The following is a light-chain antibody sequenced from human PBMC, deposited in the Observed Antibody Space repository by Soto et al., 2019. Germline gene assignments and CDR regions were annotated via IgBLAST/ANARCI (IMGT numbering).Light chain of an antibody. CDR1: QSISSW. J-gene: IGKJ1*01. Sequence: DLQMTQSPSTLSASVGDRVTITCRASQSISSWLAWYQQKPGKAPNLLIYKASSLESGVPPRFSGSGSGTEFTLTITSLQPDDFATYYCQQYNSYWTFGQGTKVDIK. V-gene: IGKV1-5*03. CDR2: KAS. CDR3: QQYNSYWT.